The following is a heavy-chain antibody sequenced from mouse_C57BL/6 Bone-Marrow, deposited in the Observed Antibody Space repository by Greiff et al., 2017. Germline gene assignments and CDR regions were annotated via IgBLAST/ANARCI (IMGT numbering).Heavy chain of an antibody. CDR1: GFTFSDYG. D-gene: IGHD1-1*01. CDR2: ISSGSSTI. J-gene: IGHJ1*03. Sequence: EVQLVESGGGLVKPGGSLKLSCAASGFTFSDYGMHWVRQAPEKGLEWVAYISSGSSTIYYADTVKGRFTISRDNAKNTLFLQMTSLRSEDTAMYYCARDYGSLYFDVWGTGTTVTVSS. V-gene: IGHV5-17*01. CDR3: ARDYGSLYFDV.